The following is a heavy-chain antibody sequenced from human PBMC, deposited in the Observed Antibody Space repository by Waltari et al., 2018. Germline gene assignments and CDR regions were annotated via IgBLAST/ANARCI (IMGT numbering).Heavy chain of an antibody. V-gene: IGHV3-30*02. J-gene: IGHJ4*02. Sequence: QVQLVESGGGVVQPGGSLRLSCAASGFTFSSYGMHWVRQAPGKGLEWVAFIRYDGSNKYYADSVKGRFTISRDNSKNTLYLQMNSLRAEDTAVYYCALESGDYGYWGQGTLVTVSS. D-gene: IGHD4-17*01. CDR2: IRYDGSNK. CDR1: GFTFSSYG. CDR3: ALESGDYGY.